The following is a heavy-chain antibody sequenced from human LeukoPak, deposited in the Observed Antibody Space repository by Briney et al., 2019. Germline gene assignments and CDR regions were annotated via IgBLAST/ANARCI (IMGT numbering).Heavy chain of an antibody. J-gene: IGHJ5*02. CDR1: GVSISSYY. CDR2: IYYSGST. Sequence: SETLSLTCTVSGVSISSYYWSWIRQPPGKGLEWIGYIYYSGSTNYNPSLKSRVTISVDTSKNQFSLKLSSVTAADTAVYYCAREDYYDNWFDPWGQGTLVTVSS. CDR3: AREDYYDNWFDP. V-gene: IGHV4-59*01. D-gene: IGHD3-22*01.